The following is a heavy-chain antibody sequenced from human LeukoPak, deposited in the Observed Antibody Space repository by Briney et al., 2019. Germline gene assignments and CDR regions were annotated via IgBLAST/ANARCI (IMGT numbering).Heavy chain of an antibody. V-gene: IGHV1-2*04. Sequence: ASVKVSCKASGYTFTSYYMHWVRQAPGQGLEWMGWINPNSGGTNYAQKFQGWVTMTRDTSISTAYMGLSRLRSDDTAVYYCARDADDYGDYVNAFDIWGQGTMVTVSS. CDR1: GYTFTSYY. J-gene: IGHJ3*02. D-gene: IGHD4-17*01. CDR2: INPNSGGT. CDR3: ARDADDYGDYVNAFDI.